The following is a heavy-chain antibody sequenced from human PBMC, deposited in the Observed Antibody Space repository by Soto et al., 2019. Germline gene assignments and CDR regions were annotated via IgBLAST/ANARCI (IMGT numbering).Heavy chain of an antibody. D-gene: IGHD6-19*01. CDR1: GGSISSYY. CDR3: ASHYHRRGWEWATEPLFDY. V-gene: IGHV4-59*01. Sequence: SETLSLTCTVSGGSISSYYWSWIRQPPGKGLEWIGYIYYSGSTNCNPSLKSRVTISIDTPKNQFSLKLSSVTAADTAVYYCASHYHRRGWEWATEPLFDYWGQGTLVTVSS. J-gene: IGHJ4*02. CDR2: IYYSGST.